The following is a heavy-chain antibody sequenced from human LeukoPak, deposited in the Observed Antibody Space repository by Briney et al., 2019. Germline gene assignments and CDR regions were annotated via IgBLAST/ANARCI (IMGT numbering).Heavy chain of an antibody. CDR3: ARESNWDYIDV. J-gene: IGHJ6*03. D-gene: IGHD1-1*01. CDR1: GFTFSSYS. CDR2: ISSTSTTI. Sequence: GGSLRLSCAASGFTFSSYSMNWVRQAPGKGLEWVSYISSTSTTIYYADSVKGRFAISRDNAKNSLSLQMNSLRAEDTAVYYCARESNWDYIDVWGKGTTVTVSS. V-gene: IGHV3-48*04.